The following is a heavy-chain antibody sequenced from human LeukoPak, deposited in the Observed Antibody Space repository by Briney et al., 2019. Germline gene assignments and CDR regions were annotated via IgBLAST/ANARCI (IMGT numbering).Heavy chain of an antibody. CDR2: VSGSAGGT. D-gene: IGHD6-13*01. CDR1: GFTFSSYA. CDR3: AKVAAAGLVDWFDS. J-gene: IGHJ5*01. V-gene: IGHV3-23*01. Sequence: GGSLRLSCAASGFTFSSYAMMWVRQAPGKGLEWVSTVSGSAGGTYYADSVKGRFTISRDNSKNTLYLLMNSLRAEDTAVYYCAKVAAAGLVDWFDSWGQGTLVAVSS.